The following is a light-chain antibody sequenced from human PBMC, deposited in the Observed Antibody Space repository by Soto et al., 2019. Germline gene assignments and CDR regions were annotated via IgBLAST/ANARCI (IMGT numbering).Light chain of an antibody. Sequence: LTQSPATLSLSPGDRATLSCRASQSVSHALAWYQQKPGQAPRLLIHDASNRATGIPARFSGSGSGTDFTLTISSLEPEDFAVYYCQQRSNWPLITFGQGTRLEIK. J-gene: IGKJ5*01. CDR1: QSVSHA. V-gene: IGKV3-11*01. CDR2: DAS. CDR3: QQRSNWPLIT.